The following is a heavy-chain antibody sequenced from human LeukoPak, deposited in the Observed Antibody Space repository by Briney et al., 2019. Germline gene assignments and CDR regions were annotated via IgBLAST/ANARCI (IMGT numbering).Heavy chain of an antibody. V-gene: IGHV3-15*01. D-gene: IGHD2-2*01. CDR1: GFTFSNAW. CDR3: TTDPHPSHAAADYYYYYMDV. J-gene: IGHJ6*03. Sequence: GGSLRLSCAASGFTFSNAWMSWVRQTPGKGLEWVCGIKSKTGGGTTAYAATVKCTFTRSSAETKITLHLHRKRPKTEDISVCYCTTDPHPSHAAADYYYYYMDVWGKGTTVPVSS. CDR2: IKSKTGGGTT.